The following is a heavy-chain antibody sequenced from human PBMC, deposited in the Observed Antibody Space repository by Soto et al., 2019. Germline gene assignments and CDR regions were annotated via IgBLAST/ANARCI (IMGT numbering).Heavy chain of an antibody. Sequence: QLQLQESGPGLLKPSETLSLTCSVSGGSINSRSYXWGWXRQPPGKGLEWIGTFYNNENPNYNPSLKSRVTISVDTSXXXXPXXXXXGXXXXXXXXXXXXXXXXCSXXXCHGDYAMDVWGQGTTVTVSS. J-gene: IGHJ6*02. D-gene: IGHD2-2*01. CDR1: GGSINSRSYX. CDR2: FYNNENP. CDR3: XXXXXXCSXXXCHGDYAMDV. V-gene: IGHV4-39*01.